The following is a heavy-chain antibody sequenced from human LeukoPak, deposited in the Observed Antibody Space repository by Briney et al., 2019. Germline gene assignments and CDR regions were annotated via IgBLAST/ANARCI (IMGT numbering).Heavy chain of an antibody. V-gene: IGHV3-7*01. CDR3: ARDSVAVAPDY. D-gene: IGHD6-19*01. J-gene: IGHJ4*02. CDR1: GFTFSSYW. CDR2: IKQGGSEK. Sequence: GGSLRLSCAASGFTFSSYWMSWVRQAPGKGLEWVANIKQGGSEKYYVDSVKGRFTISRDNAKNSLYLQMNSLRAEDTAVYYCARDSVAVAPDYWGQGTLVTVSS.